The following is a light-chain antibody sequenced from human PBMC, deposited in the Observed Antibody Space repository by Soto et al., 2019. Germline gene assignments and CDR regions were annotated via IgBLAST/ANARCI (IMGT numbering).Light chain of an antibody. CDR3: SSYTRTSSTVI. CDR1: NSDIGDYNY. V-gene: IGLV2-14*03. Sequence: QSALTQPASVSGSPGQSITISCNGTNSDIGDYNYVSWYQQHPGKAPKLIIYDVINRPSEISNRFSGSKSGNTASLAISGLQAGDEAYYYCSSYTRTSSTVIFGGGTKLTVL. J-gene: IGLJ2*01. CDR2: DVI.